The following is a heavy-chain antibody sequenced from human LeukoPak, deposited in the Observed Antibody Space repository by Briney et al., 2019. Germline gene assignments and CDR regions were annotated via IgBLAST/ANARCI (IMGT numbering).Heavy chain of an antibody. CDR3: ARDGTYYYDSSGYYGAFDI. CDR1: GFTFSSYG. J-gene: IGHJ3*02. D-gene: IGHD3-22*01. Sequence: GRSLRLSCAASGFTFSSYGMHWVRQAPGKGLEWVAVIWYDGSNKYYADSVKGRFTVSRDNSKNTPYLQMNSLRAEDTAVYYCARDGTYYYDSSGYYGAFDIWGQGTMVTVSS. CDR2: IWYDGSNK. V-gene: IGHV3-33*01.